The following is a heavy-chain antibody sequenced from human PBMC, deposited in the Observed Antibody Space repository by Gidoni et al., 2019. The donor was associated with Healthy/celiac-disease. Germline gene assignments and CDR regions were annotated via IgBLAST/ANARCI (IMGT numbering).Heavy chain of an antibody. Sequence: QVQLQQWGAGLLKPSETLSLTCAVYGGSFSGYYWRWIRQPPGKGLEWIGEINHSGSTNYNPSLKSRVTISVDTSKNQFSLKLSSVTAADTAVYYCARGRNYYGSGSYYNREYFQHWGQGTLVTVSS. V-gene: IGHV4-34*01. CDR1: GGSFSGYY. CDR3: ARGRNYYGSGSYYNREYFQH. CDR2: INHSGST. D-gene: IGHD3-10*01. J-gene: IGHJ1*01.